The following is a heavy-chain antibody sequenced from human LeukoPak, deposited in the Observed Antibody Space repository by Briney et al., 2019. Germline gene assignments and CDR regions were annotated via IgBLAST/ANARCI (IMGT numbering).Heavy chain of an antibody. CDR1: GFTFSSYD. J-gene: IGHJ4*02. CDR2: IGTAGDT. Sequence: GGSLRLSCAASGFTFSSYDMHWVRQATGKGLEWVSAIGTAGDTYYPGSVKGRFTISRDNSKNTLYLQMNSLRAEDTAVYYCAKDILNSGGSYSRIHYFDYWGQGTLVTVSS. D-gene: IGHD1-26*01. V-gene: IGHV3-13*01. CDR3: AKDILNSGGSYSRIHYFDY.